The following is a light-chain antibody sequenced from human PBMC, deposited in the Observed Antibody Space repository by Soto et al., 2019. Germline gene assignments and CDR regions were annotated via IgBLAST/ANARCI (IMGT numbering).Light chain of an antibody. CDR2: EAS. Sequence: DIQMTQSPFTLYGFVRDKVTITSRASQRISSWLAWYQQKPRKAPKVLIYEASTLKSGVTSRFSGSGSGTEFTLTISSLQPDDFATYNSQHYNSYSEAFGQGTKVDIK. V-gene: IGKV1-5*03. CDR3: QHYNSYSEA. CDR1: QRISSW. J-gene: IGKJ1*01.